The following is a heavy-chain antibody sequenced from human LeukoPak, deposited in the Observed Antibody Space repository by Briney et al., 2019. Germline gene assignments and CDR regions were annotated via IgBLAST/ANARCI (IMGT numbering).Heavy chain of an antibody. Sequence: SETLSLTCTVSGCSISSSTYYWGWIRQPPGKGLEWIGSIYYSGSTFYNPSLKSRVTISVDTSKNQFSLRLSSVTAADTAVYYCARRAIVATIDYWGHGTLVTVSS. CDR1: GCSISSSTYY. CDR3: ARRAIVATIDY. CDR2: IYYSGST. D-gene: IGHD5-12*01. V-gene: IGHV4-39*01. J-gene: IGHJ4*01.